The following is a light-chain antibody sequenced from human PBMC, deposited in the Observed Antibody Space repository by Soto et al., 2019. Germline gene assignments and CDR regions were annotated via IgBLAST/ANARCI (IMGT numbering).Light chain of an antibody. CDR3: ATWDDSLSGWV. V-gene: IGLV1-47*01. J-gene: IGLJ3*02. CDR2: RSN. Sequence: QSVLTQSPSASATPGQRVTFSCSGSTSSIGSNYVYWYQQLLGTAPKLLIYRSNQRPSGVPDRFSASKSGTSASLAISGLRSEDEAEYYCATWDDSLSGWVFGGGTQLTVL. CDR1: TSSIGSNY.